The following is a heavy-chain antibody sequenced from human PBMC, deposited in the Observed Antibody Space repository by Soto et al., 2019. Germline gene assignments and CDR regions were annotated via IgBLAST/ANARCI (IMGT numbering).Heavy chain of an antibody. J-gene: IGHJ4*02. CDR3: AEPSLWSSPXDY. V-gene: IGHV3-23*01. CDR2: ISCSGGST. D-gene: IGHD5-18*01. Sequence: PWGSLRLSCAASGFTFSSYAMSWVRQAPGKGLEWVSAISCSGGSTYYAESVKGRFTISRDNSKNTLYLQMNSLRAEDTAVYYCAEPSLWSSPXDYWGQGPMVTXS. CDR1: GFTFSSYA.